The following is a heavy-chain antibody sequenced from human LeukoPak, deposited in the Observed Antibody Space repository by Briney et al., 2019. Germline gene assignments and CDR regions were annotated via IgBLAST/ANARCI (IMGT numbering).Heavy chain of an antibody. J-gene: IGHJ4*02. D-gene: IGHD3-9*01. CDR3: AKAQRNTFYDILTGYHHDY. CDR2: VSGSGDST. V-gene: IGHV3-23*01. Sequence: PGGSLRLSCVASGFMFSSCAMSWVRQAPGKGLEWVSAVSGSGDSTYYADSVKGRFTISRDNSKNTVYLQMNSLGVGDTAVYYCAKAQRNTFYDILTGYHHDYWGQGTLVTVSS. CDR1: GFMFSSCA.